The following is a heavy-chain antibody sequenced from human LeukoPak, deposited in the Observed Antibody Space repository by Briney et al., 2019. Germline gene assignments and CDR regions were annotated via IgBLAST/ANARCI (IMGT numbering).Heavy chain of an antibody. D-gene: IGHD3-10*01. CDR1: GLTFSSYN. J-gene: IGHJ4*02. V-gene: IGHV3-30*18. Sequence: GGSPRLSCAASGLTFSSYNMHWVRQAPGKGLEWVAVISYDGNHKYYADSVKGRFTISRDNSKNTLYLQMNGLRADDTAVYYCAKGYDYRSGAGSFDYWGQGTLVTVSS. CDR3: AKGYDYRSGAGSFDY. CDR2: ISYDGNHK.